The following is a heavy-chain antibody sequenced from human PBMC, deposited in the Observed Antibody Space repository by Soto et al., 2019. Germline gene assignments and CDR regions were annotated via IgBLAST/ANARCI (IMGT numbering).Heavy chain of an antibody. CDR1: GGTFSSYA. CDR2: IIPIFGTA. V-gene: IGHV1-69*12. J-gene: IGHJ4*02. D-gene: IGHD5-18*01. CDR3: ARDSETAMVPDY. Sequence: QVQLVQSGAEVKKPGSSVKVSCKASGGTFSSYAISWVRQAPGQGLEWMGVIIPIFGTAHYAQKFQGRVTITADASTSTAYMELSSLRSGDTAVYYWARDSETAMVPDYWGQGTLVTFSS.